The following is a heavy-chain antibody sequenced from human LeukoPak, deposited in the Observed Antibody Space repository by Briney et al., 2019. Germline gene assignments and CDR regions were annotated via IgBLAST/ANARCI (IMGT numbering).Heavy chain of an antibody. J-gene: IGHJ3*02. CDR3: ANDRLLWFGEDAFDI. V-gene: IGHV3-23*01. CDR2: ISGSGGST. CDR1: GFTFSSYA. D-gene: IGHD3-10*01. Sequence: PGGSLRLSCAASGFTFSSYAMSWVRQAPGKGLEWVSAISGSGGSTYYADSVKGRFTISRDNSKNTLYLQMNSLRAEDTAVYYCANDRLLWFGEDAFDIWGQGTMVTVSS.